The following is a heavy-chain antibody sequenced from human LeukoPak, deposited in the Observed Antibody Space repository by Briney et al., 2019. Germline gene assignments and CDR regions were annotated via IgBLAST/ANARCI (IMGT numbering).Heavy chain of an antibody. Sequence: SQTLSLTCTVSGGSISSGDYYWSWIRQPPGKGLEWIGYIYYSGSTYYNPSLKSRVTISVDRSKNQFSLKLSSVTAADTAVYYCARGRAVAGTDHLDYWGQGTLVTVSS. J-gene: IGHJ4*02. V-gene: IGHV4-30-4*01. D-gene: IGHD6-19*01. CDR2: IYYSGST. CDR1: GGSISSGDYY. CDR3: ARGRAVAGTDHLDY.